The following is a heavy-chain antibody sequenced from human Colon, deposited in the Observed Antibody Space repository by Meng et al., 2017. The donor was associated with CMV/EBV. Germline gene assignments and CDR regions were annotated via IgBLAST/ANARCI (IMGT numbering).Heavy chain of an antibody. J-gene: IGHJ4*02. CDR3: AKESSDFAVEDF. Sequence: GESLKIPCAASGFTFSSYAMSWVRQAPGKGLEWVSAIYSGSTTSFYGDFVKGRFTISRDNSKNTLYLQMSSLRAEDTATYYCAKESSDFAVEDFWGQGTLVTVSS. D-gene: IGHD6-19*01. V-gene: IGHV3-23*03. CDR2: IYSGSTTS. CDR1: GFTFSSYA.